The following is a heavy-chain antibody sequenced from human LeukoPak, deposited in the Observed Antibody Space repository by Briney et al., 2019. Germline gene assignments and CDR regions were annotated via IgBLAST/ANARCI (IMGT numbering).Heavy chain of an antibody. V-gene: IGHV4-4*02. D-gene: IGHD3-9*01. J-gene: IGHJ4*02. Sequence: SETQSLTCAVSGVSISSSEWWIWVRQPPGQGLEWIGEIHRDGRTRYNPSLKSRVTMSIDYSKNQFSLKVSSVTAADTAIYYCGKTDIYFNPIDYWGPGSLVTASS. CDR2: IHRDGRT. CDR1: GVSISSSEW. CDR3: GKTDIYFNPIDY.